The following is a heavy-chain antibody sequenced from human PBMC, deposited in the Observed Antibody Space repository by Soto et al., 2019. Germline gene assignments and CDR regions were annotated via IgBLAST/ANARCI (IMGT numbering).Heavy chain of an antibody. Sequence: SETLSLTCTVSGGSISTSSYYWAWIRQPPGKGLEWLGSIYYSGTTYYNPSLKSRVTISVDTSKNQFSLKLSLVTAADTAVYYCARQGTYYDFWSGYQRSHYFDYWGQGTLVTVSS. CDR1: GGSISTSSYY. CDR2: IYYSGTT. CDR3: ARQGTYYDFWSGYQRSHYFDY. D-gene: IGHD3-3*01. V-gene: IGHV4-39*01. J-gene: IGHJ4*02.